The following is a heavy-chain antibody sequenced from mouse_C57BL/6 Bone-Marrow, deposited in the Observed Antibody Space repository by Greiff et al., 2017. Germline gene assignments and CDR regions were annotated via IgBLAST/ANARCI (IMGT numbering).Heavy chain of an antibody. D-gene: IGHD1-1*01. CDR3: TASYGSSFFDY. CDR2: IRLKSDNYAT. J-gene: IGHJ2*01. Sequence: EVMLVESGGGLVQPGGSMKLSCVASGFTFSNYWMNWVRQSPEKGLEWVAQIRLKSDNYATHYAESVKGRFTISRDDSKSSVYLQMNNLRAEDTGIYYCTASYGSSFFDYWGQGTTLTVSS. CDR1: GFTFSNYW. V-gene: IGHV6-3*01.